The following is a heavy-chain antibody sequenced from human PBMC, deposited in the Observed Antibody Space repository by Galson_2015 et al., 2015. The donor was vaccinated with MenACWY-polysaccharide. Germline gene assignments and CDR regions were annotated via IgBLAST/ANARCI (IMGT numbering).Heavy chain of an antibody. CDR3: ANPGLSTGRSSDVDY. J-gene: IGHJ4*02. Sequence: LRLSCAASGFTFNSYTMSWVRRAPGKGLEWVSAISGSGASTYYADSVKGRFTISRDNSKSTLYLQMNSLRAEDTAVYYCANPGLSTGRSSDVDYWGQGTLVTVSS. CDR1: GFTFNSYT. CDR2: ISGSGAST. D-gene: IGHD6-25*01. V-gene: IGHV3-23*01.